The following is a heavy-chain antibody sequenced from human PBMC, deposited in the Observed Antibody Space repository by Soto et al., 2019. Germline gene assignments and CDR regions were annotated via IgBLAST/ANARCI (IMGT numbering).Heavy chain of an antibody. CDR3: ASNSYGSTSYDY. Sequence: QVQLQESGPGLVKPSQTLSLTCTVSGGSISSGDYYWSWIRQPPGKGLEWIGYSYYSGSPYYNPSPRGRVTLSVEMSKTHFSLKLCTVTAADTAVSYCASNSYGSTSYDYWGQGPLVTVSS. J-gene: IGHJ4*02. V-gene: IGHV4-30-4*01. D-gene: IGHD5-18*01. CDR2: SYYSGSP. CDR1: GGSISSGDYY.